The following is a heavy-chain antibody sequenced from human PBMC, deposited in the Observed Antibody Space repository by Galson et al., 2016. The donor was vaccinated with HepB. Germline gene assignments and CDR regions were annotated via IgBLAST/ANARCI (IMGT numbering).Heavy chain of an antibody. CDR3: ARDQGWEGGWFDP. Sequence: SLRLSCAASGFTFSYYAMAWVRQAPGKGLEWVALISYDGSNRYYGDPVRGRFAISRDTSKNTVYLQMNSLRPEDTAVYYCARDQGWEGGWFDPWGQGTTVTVSS. D-gene: IGHD1-26*01. J-gene: IGHJ5*01. CDR2: ISYDGSNR. V-gene: IGHV3-30*09. CDR1: GFTFSYYA.